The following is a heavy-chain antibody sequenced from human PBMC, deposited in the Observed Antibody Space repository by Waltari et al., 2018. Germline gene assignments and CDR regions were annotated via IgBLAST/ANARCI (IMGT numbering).Heavy chain of an antibody. CDR2: FSYNGNT. J-gene: IGHJ4*01. CDR1: GGSIPTITYF. D-gene: IGHD2-21*01. CDR3: ARGLGAIY. Sequence: QLQMQESGPGLVRPSETLSLTCAVAGGSIPTITYFWGWLRQPPGKGLEWIASFSYNGNTYYNPSLKSRVTISGDTSKNQFSLLLSSVTAADTAVYYCARGLGAIYWGHGTLVTVSS. V-gene: IGHV4-39*07.